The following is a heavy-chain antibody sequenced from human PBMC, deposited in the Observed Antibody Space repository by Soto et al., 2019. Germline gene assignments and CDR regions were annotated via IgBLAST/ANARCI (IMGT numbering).Heavy chain of an antibody. D-gene: IGHD6-13*01. CDR2: INPSGGST. V-gene: IGHV1-46*01. Sequence: ASVKVSCKASGYTFTSYHMHWVRQAPGQGLEWMGIINPSGGSTSYAQKFQGRVTMTRDTSTSTVYMELSSLRSEDTAVYYCARDLNAGARAGYSSTLMGYYYYGMDVWGQGTTVTVSS. CDR3: ARDLNAGARAGYSSTLMGYYYYGMDV. CDR1: GYTFTSYH. J-gene: IGHJ6*02.